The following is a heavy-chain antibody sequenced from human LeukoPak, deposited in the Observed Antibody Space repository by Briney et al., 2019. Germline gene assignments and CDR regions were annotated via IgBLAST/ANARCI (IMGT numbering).Heavy chain of an antibody. D-gene: IGHD3-10*01. J-gene: IGHJ3*02. CDR1: GFTFSSYA. V-gene: IGHV3-23*01. CDR3: AKDNYYYDTFDI. CDR2: ISGSGGST. Sequence: GGSLRLSCAASGFTFSSYAMSWVRQAPGKGLEWVSAISGSGGSTYYADSAKGRFTISRDNSKNTLCLQMNSLRAEDTAVYYCAKDNYYYDTFDIWGQGTMVTVSS.